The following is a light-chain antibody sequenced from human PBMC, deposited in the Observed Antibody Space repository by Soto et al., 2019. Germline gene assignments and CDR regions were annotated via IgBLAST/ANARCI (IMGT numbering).Light chain of an antibody. J-gene: IGKJ4*01. V-gene: IGKV1-39*01. Sequence: DIQMTQSPSSLSASVGDRVTITCRASQSISIYLNWYQQTPGKAPKFLIHGASSLQSGVPSRFSGSGSGTQFTLTISSLQPEDSATYYCQQSYSTPLTFGGGTKVEIK. CDR2: GAS. CDR1: QSISIY. CDR3: QQSYSTPLT.